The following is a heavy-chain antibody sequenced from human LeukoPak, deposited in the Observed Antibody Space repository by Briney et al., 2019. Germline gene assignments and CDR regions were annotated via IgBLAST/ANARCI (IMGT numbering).Heavy chain of an antibody. J-gene: IGHJ4*02. CDR1: GFTFINYA. V-gene: IGHV3-23*01. D-gene: IGHD6-19*01. CDR2: IGDSGGGT. CDR3: AKGGPRSGWYIFDC. Sequence: GGSLRFSCAASGFTFINYAMTWVRQAPGKGLEWVSGIGDSGGGTYYADSVKGRFTISRDNSKNTLYLQMNSLRAEATALYYCAKGGPRSGWYIFDCWGQGTLVTVSS.